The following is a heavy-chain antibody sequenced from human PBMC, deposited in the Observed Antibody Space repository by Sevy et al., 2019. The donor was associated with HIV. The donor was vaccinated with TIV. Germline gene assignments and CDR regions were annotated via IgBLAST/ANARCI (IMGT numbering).Heavy chain of an antibody. CDR2: ISGSVGST. D-gene: IGHD6-19*01. V-gene: IGHV3-23*01. Sequence: GGSLSLSCAASGFTFISYAMSWVRQAPGKGLEWVSAISGSVGSTYYADSVKGRFTISRDNSKNTLYLQMNSLRAEDTALYYCAKEHISGYYWGQGTLVTVSS. J-gene: IGHJ4*02. CDR1: GFTFISYA. CDR3: AKEHISGYY.